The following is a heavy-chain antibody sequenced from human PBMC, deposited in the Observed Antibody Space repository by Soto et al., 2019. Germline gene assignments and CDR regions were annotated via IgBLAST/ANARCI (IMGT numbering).Heavy chain of an antibody. CDR3: ARDGYNYAVDYYYGMDV. D-gene: IGHD5-12*01. CDR1: GGTFSSYA. V-gene: IGHV1-69*13. J-gene: IGHJ6*02. Sequence: SVKVSCKASGGTFSSYANSWVRQAPGQGLEWMGGIIPIFGTANYAQKFQGRVTITADESTSTAYMELSSLRSEDTAVYYCARDGYNYAVDYYYGMDVWGQGTTVTVSS. CDR2: IIPIFGTA.